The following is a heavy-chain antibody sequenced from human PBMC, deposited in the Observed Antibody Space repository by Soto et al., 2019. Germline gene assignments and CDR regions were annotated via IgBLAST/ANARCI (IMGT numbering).Heavy chain of an antibody. Sequence: EVQLVESGGGLVQPGGSLRLSCAASGFTLSNYPMNWVRQAAGKGLEWISYISSSSSTIYYADSVKGRFTISRDNAKNSLYLQMNSLRDEDTAVYYCARGHLLSRAADYWGQGTLGTVSS. J-gene: IGHJ4*02. CDR3: ARGHLLSRAADY. CDR1: GFTLSNYP. V-gene: IGHV3-48*02. CDR2: ISSSSSTI. D-gene: IGHD1-26*01.